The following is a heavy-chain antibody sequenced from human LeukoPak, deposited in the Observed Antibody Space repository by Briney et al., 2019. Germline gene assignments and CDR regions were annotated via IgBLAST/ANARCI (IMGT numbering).Heavy chain of an antibody. Sequence: GGSLRLSCAASGFTFSSYEMNWVRQAPGKGLEWVSYISSSGSTIYYADSVKGRFTISRDHAKNSLYLQMNSLRAEDTAVYYCARDQVSRWGYYYGMDVWGQGTTVTVSS. CDR2: ISSSGSTI. CDR3: ARDQVSRWGYYYGMDV. V-gene: IGHV3-48*03. J-gene: IGHJ6*02. CDR1: GFTFSSYE. D-gene: IGHD5-24*01.